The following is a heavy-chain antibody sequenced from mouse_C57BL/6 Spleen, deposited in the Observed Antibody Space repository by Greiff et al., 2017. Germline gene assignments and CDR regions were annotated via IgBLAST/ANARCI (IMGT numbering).Heavy chain of an antibody. V-gene: IGHV5-12*01. CDR2: ISNGGGST. J-gene: IGHJ4*01. CDR3: ARQSYYGNYVYAMDY. CDR1: GFTFSDYY. D-gene: IGHD2-1*01. Sequence: DVKLVESGGGLVQPGGSLKLSCAASGFTFSDYYMYWVRQTPEKRLEWVAYISNGGGSTYYPDTVKGRFTISRDNAKNTLYLQMSRLKSEDTAMYYCARQSYYGNYVYAMDYWGQGTSVTVSS.